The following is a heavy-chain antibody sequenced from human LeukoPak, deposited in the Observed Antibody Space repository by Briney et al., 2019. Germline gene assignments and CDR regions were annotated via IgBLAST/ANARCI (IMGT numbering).Heavy chain of an antibody. D-gene: IGHD2-15*01. CDR2: IRSKGCGGTT. Sequence: GGSLSLSRTASGFTLGDYAMSWVRQAPGKGLEGVGVIRSKGCGGTTEYAASVKGRFTISRDDSKSIAYLQINSLKTEDTAVYSCTRVSMVAASAFFDYWGQGTLVTVSS. CDR1: GFTLGDYA. CDR3: TRVSMVAASAFFDY. V-gene: IGHV3-49*04. J-gene: IGHJ4*02.